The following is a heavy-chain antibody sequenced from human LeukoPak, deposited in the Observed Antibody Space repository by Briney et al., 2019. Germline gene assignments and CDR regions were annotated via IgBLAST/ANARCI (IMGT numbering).Heavy chain of an antibody. D-gene: IGHD6-13*01. CDR3: ATELRYTSSWYVFHYFYS. J-gene: IGHJ4*02. CDR1: GVTFSDYY. Sequence: PGGSLRLSCAASGVTFSDYYMSWIRQAPGKGVEWVAHISSSGSSIEYADSVKGRFAISRENSKNSLYLQMNSLTVEDTAVYHCATELRYTSSWYVFHYFYSWGPGALVTVSP. V-gene: IGHV3-11*01. CDR2: ISSSGSSI.